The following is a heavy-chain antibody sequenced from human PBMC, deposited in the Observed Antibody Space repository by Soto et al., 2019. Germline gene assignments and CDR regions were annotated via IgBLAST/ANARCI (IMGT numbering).Heavy chain of an antibody. Sequence: GASVKVSCKASGYTFTSYDINWVRQATGQGLEWMGWMNPNSGNTGYAQKFQGRVTMTRNTSISTAYMELSSLRSEDTAVYYCARDLRYCSGGSCQNDYWGQGTLVTVSS. CDR3: ARDLRYCSGGSCQNDY. D-gene: IGHD2-15*01. CDR1: GYTFTSYD. V-gene: IGHV1-8*01. CDR2: MNPNSGNT. J-gene: IGHJ4*02.